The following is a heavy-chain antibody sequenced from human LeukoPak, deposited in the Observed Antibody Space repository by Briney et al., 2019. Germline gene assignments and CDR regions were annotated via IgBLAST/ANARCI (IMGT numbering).Heavy chain of an antibody. V-gene: IGHV3-23*01. CDR2: ISGSGGST. J-gene: IGHJ3*02. Sequence: GASLRLSCAASGFTFSSYAMSWVRQAPGKGLEWVSTISGSGGSTYYADSVKGRFTLSRDNSKNTLYLQMNSLRAEDTAVNYCSSLDAYAFDIWGQGTMVTVSS. CDR1: GFTFSSYA. CDR3: SSLDAYAFDI. D-gene: IGHD3-16*02.